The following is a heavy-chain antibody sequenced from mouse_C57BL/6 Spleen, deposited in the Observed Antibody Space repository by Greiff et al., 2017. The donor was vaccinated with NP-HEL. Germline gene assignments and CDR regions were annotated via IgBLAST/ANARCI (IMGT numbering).Heavy chain of an antibody. CDR2: IDPSDSET. J-gene: IGHJ3*01. D-gene: IGHD1-1*01. Sequence: QVQLQQPGAELVRPGSSVKLSCKASGYTFTSYWMHWVKQRPIQGLEWIGNIDPSDSETHYNQKFKDKATLTVDKSSSTAYMQLSSLTSEDSAVYYGARWNYYGSGGFAYWGQGTLVTVSA. V-gene: IGHV1-52*01. CDR3: ARWNYYGSGGFAY. CDR1: GYTFTSYW.